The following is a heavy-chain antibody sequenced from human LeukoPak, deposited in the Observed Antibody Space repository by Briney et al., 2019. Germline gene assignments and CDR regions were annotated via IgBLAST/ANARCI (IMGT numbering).Heavy chain of an antibody. V-gene: IGHV3-9*01. CDR3: AKPPGQQLPQSALDS. CDR2: ISWNSGSI. J-gene: IGHJ4*02. D-gene: IGHD6-13*01. Sequence: GRSLRLSCAASGFTFDDYAMHWVRQAPGKGLEWVSGISWNSGSIGYADSVKGRFTISRDNAKNSLYLQMNSLRAEDTALYYCAKPPGQQLPQSALDSGGQETLATASS. CDR1: GFTFDDYA.